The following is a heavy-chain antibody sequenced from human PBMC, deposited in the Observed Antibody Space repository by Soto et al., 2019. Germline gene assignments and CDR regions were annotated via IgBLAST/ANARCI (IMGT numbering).Heavy chain of an antibody. CDR1: GGSVSSGSYY. CDR3: ARLGLQSWGGCDC. D-gene: IGHD1-1*01. CDR2: IYYSGST. V-gene: IGHV4-61*01. Sequence: PSETLSLTCTVSGGSVSSGSYYWSWIRQPPGKGLAWIGYIYYSGSTNYNPSLKSRVTISVDTSKNQFSLKLRSVTAADTAVYDCARLGLQSWGGCDCRGKGTLVTNSS. J-gene: IGHJ4*02.